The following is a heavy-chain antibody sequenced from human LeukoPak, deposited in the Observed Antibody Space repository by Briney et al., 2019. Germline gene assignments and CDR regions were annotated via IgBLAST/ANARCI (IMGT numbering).Heavy chain of an antibody. CDR2: INSDGSTI. D-gene: IGHD1-7*01. Sequence: PGGSLRLSCAASAFTFSDYYMSWVRQSPGEGLVWVSRINSDGSTINYADSVKGRLTISRDNAKNTLYLQMSSLRVEDTALYFCATAGNYRFDYWGQGTLVTVSS. V-gene: IGHV3-74*01. CDR1: AFTFSDYY. CDR3: ATAGNYRFDY. J-gene: IGHJ4*02.